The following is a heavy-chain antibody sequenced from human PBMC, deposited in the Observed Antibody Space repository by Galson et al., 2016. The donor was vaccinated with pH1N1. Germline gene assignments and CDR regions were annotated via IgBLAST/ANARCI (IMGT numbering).Heavy chain of an antibody. Sequence: QSGAEVKKPGESLKISCKGSGYRFPSSWIGWVRQMPGKGLEWMGIIYLGGSHIRYRPSFQGQVTISADKSVSIVYLEWVSLKASDTAMYYCARQNDYGDYRGDAFDIWGQGTMVTVSS. V-gene: IGHV5-51*01. CDR1: GYRFPSSW. D-gene: IGHD4-17*01. CDR2: IYLGGSHI. J-gene: IGHJ3*02. CDR3: ARQNDYGDYRGDAFDI.